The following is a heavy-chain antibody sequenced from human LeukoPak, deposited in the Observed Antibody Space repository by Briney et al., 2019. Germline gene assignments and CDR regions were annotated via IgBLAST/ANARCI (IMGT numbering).Heavy chain of an antibody. Sequence: SETLSPTCTVSGGSISSYYWSWIRQPPGKGLEWIGYINYSGSTTYNPSLKSRVTISVDTSRNQFSLKLSSVIAADRAVYYRARGYSTGGYGGFDFWGQGTLVTVSS. V-gene: IGHV4-59*08. CDR3: ARGYSTGGYGGFDF. CDR2: INYSGST. J-gene: IGHJ4*02. CDR1: GGSISSYY. D-gene: IGHD6-19*01.